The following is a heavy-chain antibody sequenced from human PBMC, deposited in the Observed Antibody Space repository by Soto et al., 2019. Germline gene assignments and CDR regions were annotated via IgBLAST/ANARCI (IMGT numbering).Heavy chain of an antibody. V-gene: IGHV4-34*01. CDR2: INHSGST. CDR3: ARATVDSSGPGPFDY. J-gene: IGHJ4*02. CDR1: GGSISSYY. Sequence: PSETLSLTCTVSGGSISSYYWSWIRQPPGKGLEWIGEINHSGSTNYNPSLKSRVTISVDTSKNQFSLKLNSVTAADTAVYYCARATVDSSGPGPFDYWGQGTQVTVSS. D-gene: IGHD3-22*01.